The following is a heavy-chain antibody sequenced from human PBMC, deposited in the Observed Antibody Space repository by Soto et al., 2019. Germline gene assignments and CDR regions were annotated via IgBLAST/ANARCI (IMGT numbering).Heavy chain of an antibody. D-gene: IGHD3-3*01. CDR1: GFTFSSYG. J-gene: IGHJ4*02. CDR3: AKGGLGDYDFWTV. CDR2: ISGSGSRT. V-gene: IGHV3-23*01. Sequence: EVQLLESGGGLVQPGGSRRLSCAASGFTFSSYGMSWVRQAPGKGLEWVSGISGSGSRTSYADSVMGRFTISRENSKNTLFRQMSSLSADDTAVYYCAKGGLGDYDFWTVWGQGTLVTVSS.